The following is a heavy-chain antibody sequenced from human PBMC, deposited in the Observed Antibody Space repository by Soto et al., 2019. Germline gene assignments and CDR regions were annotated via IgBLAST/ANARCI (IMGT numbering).Heavy chain of an antibody. Sequence: GGSLRLSCAASVFTFSSYAMSWVRQAPGKGLEWVSSISGSSGVTYHADSVKGRFTISRDNSKNTLYLQMNSLRVEDTAVYYCAKGPHSASGYYYMDVWGKGTTVTVSS. V-gene: IGHV3-23*01. CDR1: VFTFSSYA. CDR3: AKGPHSASGYYYMDV. J-gene: IGHJ6*03. D-gene: IGHD3-10*01. CDR2: ISGSSGVT.